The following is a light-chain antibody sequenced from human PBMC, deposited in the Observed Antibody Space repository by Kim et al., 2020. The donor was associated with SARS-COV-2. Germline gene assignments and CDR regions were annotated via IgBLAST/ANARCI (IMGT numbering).Light chain of an antibody. Sequence: EIVLTQSPGTLSLSPGARATLSCRASQSVSSNSLAWYQQKGGQSPRLLIYGASNSATGIPDRFSGRGSATDFTLTISRVEPEDFALYYCQYYGSSLITFGQGTRLEIK. CDR1: QSVSSNS. CDR2: GAS. CDR3: QYYGSSLIT. J-gene: IGKJ5*01. V-gene: IGKV3-20*01.